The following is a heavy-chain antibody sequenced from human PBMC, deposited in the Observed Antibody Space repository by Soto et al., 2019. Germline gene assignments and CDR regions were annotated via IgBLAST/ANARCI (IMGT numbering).Heavy chain of an antibody. CDR2: ISWNSGSM. CDR1: GFTFHDFA. Sequence: VQLVESGGGLVQPGKSLRISCAASGFTFHDFAMHWVRQAPGKGLEWVSGISWNSGSMGYADSVNGRVTISRDNAMNSLYLQMNSLRAEDTALYYCAKDKGYNWNDVAAFVIWGQGTMVTVSS. CDR3: AKDKGYNWNDVAAFVI. D-gene: IGHD1-20*01. J-gene: IGHJ3*02. V-gene: IGHV3-9*01.